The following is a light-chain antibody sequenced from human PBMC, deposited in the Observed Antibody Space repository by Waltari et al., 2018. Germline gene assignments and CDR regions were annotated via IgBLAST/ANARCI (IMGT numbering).Light chain of an antibody. CDR2: DVS. V-gene: IGLV2-23*02. CDR3: CSYAGSGTLV. J-gene: IGLJ2*01. Sequence: QSALTQPASVSGSPGQSITISCTGTSSDGGGYTSVSWYQQHPGKAPKLIMYDVSKRPSGVSVRFSGSKSGNTASLTVSGLQAEDEADYYCCSYAGSGTLVFGGGTELTVL. CDR1: SSDGGGYTS.